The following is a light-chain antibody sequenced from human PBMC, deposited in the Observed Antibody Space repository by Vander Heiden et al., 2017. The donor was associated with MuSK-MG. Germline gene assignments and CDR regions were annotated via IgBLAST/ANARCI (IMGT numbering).Light chain of an antibody. CDR2: GKN. CDR3: NSRDSSGNHVV. CDR1: RLRSYY. J-gene: IGLJ2*01. Sequence: SSELTQDPAVSVALGQTVRSTCQGDRLRSYYSSWYRQKPGQAPVLVIYGKNNRPSGIPDRFSGSSSGNTASFTITGAQAEDGADYYCNSRDSSGNHVVFGGGTKLTVL. V-gene: IGLV3-19*01.